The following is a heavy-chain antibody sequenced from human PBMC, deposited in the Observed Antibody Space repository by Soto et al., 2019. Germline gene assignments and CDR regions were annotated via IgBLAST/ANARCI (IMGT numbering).Heavy chain of an antibody. CDR2: ISSGGSYI. J-gene: IGHJ5*02. CDR3: TRDQGGSYDSWFDP. CDR1: ITFSMYS. Sequence: EVQVVESGGGLVQPGGSLRLSCSITFSMYSMNWVRQAPGKGLEWVASISSGGSYIKYADSVKGRFTISRDNATNSVSLQMNSLRVDDTAVYFCTRDQGGSYDSWFDPWGQGTLVTVSS. D-gene: IGHD1-26*01. V-gene: IGHV3-21*01.